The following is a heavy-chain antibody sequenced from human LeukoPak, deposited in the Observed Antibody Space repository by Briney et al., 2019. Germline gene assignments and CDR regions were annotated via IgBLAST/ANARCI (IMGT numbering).Heavy chain of an antibody. V-gene: IGHV3-23*01. CDR2: FSGSGGST. Sequence: PGGSLRLSCAASGFTFSSYAMSWVRQAPGKGLEWVSAFSGSGGSTYYADSVRGRFTISRDNAKNSLYLQMNSLRAEDTAVYYCATLNYFDYWGQGTLVTVSS. CDR3: ATLNYFDY. J-gene: IGHJ4*02. CDR1: GFTFSSYA.